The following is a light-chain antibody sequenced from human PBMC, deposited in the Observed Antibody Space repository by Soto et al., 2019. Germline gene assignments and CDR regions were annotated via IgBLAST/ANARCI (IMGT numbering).Light chain of an antibody. Sequence: DIQMTQSPSSLSASVGDRVPITGRASQSISYWLAWYQQKPGNAPKLLIYAASSLESGVPSRFSGSGSGTEFTLTISSLQPDDFATYYCQQYKSYSRTFGQGTKVDIK. CDR2: AAS. V-gene: IGKV1-5*01. J-gene: IGKJ1*01. CDR3: QQYKSYSRT. CDR1: QSISYW.